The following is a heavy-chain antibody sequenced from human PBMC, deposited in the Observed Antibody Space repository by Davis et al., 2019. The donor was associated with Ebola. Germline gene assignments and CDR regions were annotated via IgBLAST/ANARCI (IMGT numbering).Heavy chain of an antibody. D-gene: IGHD2-2*01. CDR3: AKPYCTRTSCSIGYFDF. V-gene: IGHV3-23*01. CDR1: GFTFRSYA. CDR2: ISGVGYNT. J-gene: IGHJ4*02. Sequence: PGGSLRLSCAASGFTFRSYAMNWVRQTPGKGLEWVSGISGVGYNTYYADSVKGRFTISRDQSKNTLFLQMNSLRAEDTAIYYCAKPYCTRTSCSIGYFDFWGQGTLVTVSS.